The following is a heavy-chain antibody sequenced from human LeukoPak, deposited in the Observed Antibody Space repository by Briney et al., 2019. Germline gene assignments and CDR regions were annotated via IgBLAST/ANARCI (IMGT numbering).Heavy chain of an antibody. CDR3: ADTYYYDSSGYYPWAFDI. CDR1: GFTFSSYG. CDR2: ISYDGSNK. D-gene: IGHD3-22*01. Sequence: PGGSLRLSCAASGFTFSSYGMHWVRQAPGKGLEWVAVISYDGSNKYYADSVKGRFTISRDNSKNTLYLQMNSLRAEDTAVYYCADTYYYDSSGYYPWAFDIWGQGTMVTVSS. V-gene: IGHV3-30*03. J-gene: IGHJ3*02.